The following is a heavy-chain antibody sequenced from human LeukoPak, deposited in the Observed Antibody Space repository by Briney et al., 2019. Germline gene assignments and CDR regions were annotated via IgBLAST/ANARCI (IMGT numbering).Heavy chain of an antibody. CDR1: GFTFDDYG. D-gene: IGHD6-13*01. Sequence: PGGSLRLSCAASGFTFDDYGMSWVRQAPGKGLEWVSGINWNGGSTGYADSVKGRFTISRDNTKNSLYLQMNSLRAEDTALYYCARTSGTNYYYYMDVWGKGTTVTVSS. CDR3: ARTSGTNYYYYMDV. V-gene: IGHV3-20*04. CDR2: INWNGGST. J-gene: IGHJ6*03.